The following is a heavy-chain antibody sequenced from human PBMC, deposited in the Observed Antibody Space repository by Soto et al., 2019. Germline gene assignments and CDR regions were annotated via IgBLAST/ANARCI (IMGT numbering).Heavy chain of an antibody. V-gene: IGHV1-46*03. CDR1: GYTFTSYY. J-gene: IGHJ4*02. CDR3: ALPPSPGCINAVCYPLDY. Sequence: QVQLVQSGAEVKKPGASVKISCKASGYTFTSYYMHWVRQAPGQGLEWMGIINPSGGSTNYAQKLQGRVDMTRDTSTSTVYMELNSLSSEYTAVFYCALPPSPGCINAVCYPLDYWGQGTLFTVSS. CDR2: INPSGGST. D-gene: IGHD2-8*01.